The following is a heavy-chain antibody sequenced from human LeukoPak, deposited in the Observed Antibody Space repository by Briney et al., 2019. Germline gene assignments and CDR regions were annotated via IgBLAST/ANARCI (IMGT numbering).Heavy chain of an antibody. CDR1: GFTFSSYW. V-gene: IGHV3-7*01. J-gene: IGHJ4*02. Sequence: GGSLGLSCAASGFTFSSYWMSWVRQAPGKGLEWVANIKQDGSEKYYVDSVKGRFTISRDNAKNSLYLQMNSLRAEDTAVYYCARLGYCTNGVCFLGPDYWGQGTLVTVSS. CDR3: ARLGYCTNGVCFLGPDY. D-gene: IGHD2-8*01. CDR2: IKQDGSEK.